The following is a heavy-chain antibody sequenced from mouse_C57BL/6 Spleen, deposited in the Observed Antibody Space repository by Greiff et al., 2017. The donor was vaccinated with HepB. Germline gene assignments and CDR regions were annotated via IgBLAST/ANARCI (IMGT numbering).Heavy chain of an antibody. CDR3: AREVDSTFAY. V-gene: IGHV1-55*01. Sequence: QVQLKQPGAELVKPGASVKMSCKASGYTFTSYWITWVKQRPGQGLEWVGDIYPGSGSTNYNEKFKSKATLTVDTSSSTAYMQLSSLTSEDSAVYYCAREVDSTFAYWGQGTLVTVSA. D-gene: IGHD1-3*01. CDR1: GYTFTSYW. CDR2: IYPGSGST. J-gene: IGHJ3*01.